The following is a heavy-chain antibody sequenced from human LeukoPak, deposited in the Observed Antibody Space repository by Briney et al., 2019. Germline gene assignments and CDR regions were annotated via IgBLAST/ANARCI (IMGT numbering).Heavy chain of an antibody. CDR1: GFTFSSSW. CDR3: ARGEYTYYVDY. J-gene: IGHJ4*02. CDR2: INSDGSDT. Sequence: GGSLRLSXTASGFTFSSSWMHWVRQAPGEGLVWVSRINSDGSDTRYADSVKGRFTISRDNAKNTLYLQMNSLRAEDTAVYCCARGEYTYYVDYWGQGTLVTVSS. D-gene: IGHD1-1*01. V-gene: IGHV3-74*01.